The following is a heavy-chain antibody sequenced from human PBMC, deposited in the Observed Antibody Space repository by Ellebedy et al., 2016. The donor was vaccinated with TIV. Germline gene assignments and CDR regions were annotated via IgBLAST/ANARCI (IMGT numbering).Heavy chain of an antibody. D-gene: IGHD3-3*01. V-gene: IGHV3-74*01. CDR1: GFTFSSSW. J-gene: IGHJ4*02. CDR3: ARDTYYALTAFDY. Sequence: GESLKISCAASGFTFSSSWMHWVRQAPGKGLVWVSGITRDGSRTRYADSVKGRFTISRDNAKNTLYLQMNSLRAEDTALYYCARDTYYALTAFDYWGQGTLVTVSS. CDR2: ITRDGSRT.